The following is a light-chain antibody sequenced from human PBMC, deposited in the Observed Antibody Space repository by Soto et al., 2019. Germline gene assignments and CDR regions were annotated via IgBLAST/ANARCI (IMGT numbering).Light chain of an antibody. CDR1: QSISSY. Sequence: DIQITQSPSSLSASVVDRVTITCRASQSISSYLNWYQQKPGKAPKLLIYAASSLQSGVPSRFSGSGSGTDFTLTISSLQPEDFATYYCQQSYSTPVTFGQGTKVDI. J-gene: IGKJ1*01. CDR2: AAS. V-gene: IGKV1-39*01. CDR3: QQSYSTPVT.